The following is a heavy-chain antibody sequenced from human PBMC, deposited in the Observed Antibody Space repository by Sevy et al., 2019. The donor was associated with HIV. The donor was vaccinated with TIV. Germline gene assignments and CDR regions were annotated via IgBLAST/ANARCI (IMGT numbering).Heavy chain of an antibody. J-gene: IGHJ4*02. CDR3: AKEDYSGYG. V-gene: IGHV3-23*01. D-gene: IGHD5-12*01. CDR2: ISGSGGST. Sequence: GGSLRLSCAASGTIFGSYVMTWVRQAPGKGLEWVSTISGSGGSTYYADSVKARFTISRDNSKNTVYLEMNSLRAEDTAVYYCAKEDYSGYGWGQRTLVTVSS. CDR1: GTIFGSYV.